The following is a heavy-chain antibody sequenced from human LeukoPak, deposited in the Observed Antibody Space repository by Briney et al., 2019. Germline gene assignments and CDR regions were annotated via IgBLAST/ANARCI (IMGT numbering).Heavy chain of an antibody. CDR1: GFTFTDYY. Sequence: SGGSLRLSCAASGFTFTDYYMTWIRQAPGKGLEWLSYISNSGDTIYYADSVKGRFSISRDNVKKSLYLQMNSLRAEDTAVYYCARVGWDYSWFDPWGQGTLVTVSS. D-gene: IGHD1-26*01. V-gene: IGHV3-11*04. J-gene: IGHJ5*02. CDR2: ISNSGDTI. CDR3: ARVGWDYSWFDP.